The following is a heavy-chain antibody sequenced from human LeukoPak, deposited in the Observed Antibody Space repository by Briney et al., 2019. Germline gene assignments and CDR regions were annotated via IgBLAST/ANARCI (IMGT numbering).Heavy chain of an antibody. CDR3: AKDGLRFLEWYLGYFDL. CDR1: GFTVGSNY. Sequence: GGSLRLSCAASGFTVGSNYVSWVRQAPGKGLEWVSSISGSGGSTNYADSVTGRFTISRGNSNNTLYLQMNSLRADDTAVYYCAKDGLRFLEWYLGYFDLWGRGTLVTVSS. V-gene: IGHV3-23*01. J-gene: IGHJ2*01. D-gene: IGHD3-3*01. CDR2: ISGSGGST.